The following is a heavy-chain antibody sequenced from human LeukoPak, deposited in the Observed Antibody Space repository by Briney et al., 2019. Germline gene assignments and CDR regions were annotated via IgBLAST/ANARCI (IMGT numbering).Heavy chain of an antibody. J-gene: IGHJ4*02. V-gene: IGHV3-7*03. CDR3: ARRAGAYSHPYDY. CDR2: IKQDGSEK. CDR1: GFTFSSYW. Sequence: GGSLRLSCAASGFTFSSYWMSWVRQAPGKGLEWVANIKQDGSEKYYVDSVKGRFTISRDNAKNSLYLQMNSLRAEDTAVYYCARRAGAYSHPYDYWGQGTLVTVSS. D-gene: IGHD4/OR15-4a*01.